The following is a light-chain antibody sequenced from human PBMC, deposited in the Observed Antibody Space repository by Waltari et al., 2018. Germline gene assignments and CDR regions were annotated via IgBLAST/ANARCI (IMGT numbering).Light chain of an antibody. CDR1: QSVSNNY. Sequence: EIVLTQSPGTLSLSPGERATLSCRASQSVSNNYLAWYQQKPGQAPRLLIYGSSSRATGIPDRFRGSGSGTDFTLIISRLEPEDFAVYYCQQYGSSPRYTFGQGTKLEIK. CDR2: GSS. V-gene: IGKV3-20*01. CDR3: QQYGSSPRYT. J-gene: IGKJ2*01.